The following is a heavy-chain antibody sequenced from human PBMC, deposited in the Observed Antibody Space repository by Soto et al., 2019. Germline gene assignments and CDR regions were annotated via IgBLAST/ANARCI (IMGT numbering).Heavy chain of an antibody. D-gene: IGHD6-13*01. V-gene: IGHV4-59*08. CDR1: GGSISTYY. Sequence: PSETLSLTCTVSGGSISTYYWNWIRQTPGKGLEWIGYIHHSGRTNYNPSLKSRVSILIDTSKNQFSLKLSSVTAADTAVYFCARLTYSSTWHYFDYWGQGTRVT. J-gene: IGHJ4*02. CDR3: ARLTYSSTWHYFDY. CDR2: IHHSGRT.